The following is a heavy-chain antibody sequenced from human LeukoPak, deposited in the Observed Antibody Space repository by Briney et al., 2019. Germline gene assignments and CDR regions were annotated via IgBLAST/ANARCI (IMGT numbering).Heavy chain of an antibody. CDR3: ARIQVVTAPYYYYYYMGV. Sequence: SGPALVKPTQTLTLTCTFSGFSLSTSGMCVSWIRQPPGKALEWLARIDWDDDKYYSTSLKTRLTISKDTSKNQVVLTMTNMDPVDTATYYCARIQVVTAPYYYYYYMGVWGKGTTVTVSS. CDR1: GFSLSTSGMC. V-gene: IGHV2-70*11. CDR2: IDWDDDK. D-gene: IGHD2-21*02. J-gene: IGHJ6*03.